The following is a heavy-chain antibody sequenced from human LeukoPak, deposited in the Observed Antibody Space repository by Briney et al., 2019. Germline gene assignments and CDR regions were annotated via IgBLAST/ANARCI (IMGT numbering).Heavy chain of an antibody. CDR3: AREIRGYCSSTSCYTWFDP. D-gene: IGHD2-2*02. Sequence: SETLSLTCTVSGGSISSGNYYRSWIRQHPGKGLEWIGYIYYSGSTYYNPSLKSRVTISVDTSKNQFSLKLSSVTAADTAVYYCAREIRGYCSSTSCYTWFDPWGQGTLVTVSS. CDR2: IYYSGST. V-gene: IGHV4-31*03. J-gene: IGHJ5*02. CDR1: GGSISSGNYY.